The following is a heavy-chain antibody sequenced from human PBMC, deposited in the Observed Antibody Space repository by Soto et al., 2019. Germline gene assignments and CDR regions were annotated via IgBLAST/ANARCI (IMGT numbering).Heavy chain of an antibody. D-gene: IGHD3-16*01. CDR2: IYWDYDK. CDR3: AHIPNYYQYDWFDP. Sequence: QITLKESGPPLVKPTQTLTLTCTFSGFSLTTRGVGVGWIRQPPGKALECLALIYWDYDKHYSPSLQSRLSITKDTSKNQVVLTMTNVDPVDTATYYCAHIPNYYQYDWFDPWGQGTLVSVSS. CDR1: GFSLTTRGVG. J-gene: IGHJ5*02. V-gene: IGHV2-5*02.